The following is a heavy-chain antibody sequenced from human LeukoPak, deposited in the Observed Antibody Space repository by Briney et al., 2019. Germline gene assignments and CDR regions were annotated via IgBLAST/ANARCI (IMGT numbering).Heavy chain of an antibody. CDR3: AKDRGGITISTSPFGP. Sequence: GGSLRLSCAASGFTFSSYAMSWVRQAPGKGLEWVSAISGSGGSTYYADSVKGRFTISRDNSKNTLYLQMNSLRAEDTAVYYCAKDRGGITISTSPFGPWGQGTLVTVSS. CDR2: ISGSGGST. J-gene: IGHJ5*02. CDR1: GFTFSSYA. V-gene: IGHV3-23*01. D-gene: IGHD3-9*01.